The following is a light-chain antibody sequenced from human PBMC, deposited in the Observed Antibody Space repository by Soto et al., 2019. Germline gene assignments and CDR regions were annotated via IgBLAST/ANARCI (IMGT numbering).Light chain of an antibody. CDR1: RSNIGTNT. J-gene: IGLJ2*01. Sequence: QSVLTQPPSASVSPGQRVTISCSGSRSNIGTNTVNWYQHLPGTAPKLLIFSNDQRPSGVSDRFSGSKSGTSASLAISGLQSEDEADYFCTTWDDSLNGPVFGGGTQLTVL. CDR3: TTWDDSLNGPV. V-gene: IGLV1-44*01. CDR2: SND.